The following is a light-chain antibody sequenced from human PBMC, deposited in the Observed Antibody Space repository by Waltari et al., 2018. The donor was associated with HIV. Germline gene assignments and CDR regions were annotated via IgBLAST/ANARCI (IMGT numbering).Light chain of an antibody. CDR2: DVS. CDR1: TRDIAPSHS. V-gene: IGLV2-14*03. CDR3: SSYRTTFI. Sequence: QSALTQPASMSGSPGQSITISCAGPTRDIAPSHSVSWYQQHTDRAPKLIIYDVSYRPSGVDSRFSGSKSGNTASLTISDLRSDDEAVYYCSSYRTTFIFGAGTKLNVL. J-gene: IGLJ2*01.